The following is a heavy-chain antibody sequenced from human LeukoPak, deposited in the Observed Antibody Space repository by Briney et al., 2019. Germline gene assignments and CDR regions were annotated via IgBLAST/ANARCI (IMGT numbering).Heavy chain of an antibody. J-gene: IGHJ5*02. Sequence: SETLSLTCAVYGGSFSGYYWSWIRQPPGKGLEWIGEINHSGSTNYNPSLKSRVTISVDTSKNQFSLKLSSVTAADTAVYYCARGARVWLDPWGQGTLVTVSS. CDR3: ARGARVWLDP. CDR1: GGSFSGYY. V-gene: IGHV4-34*01. CDR2: INHSGST.